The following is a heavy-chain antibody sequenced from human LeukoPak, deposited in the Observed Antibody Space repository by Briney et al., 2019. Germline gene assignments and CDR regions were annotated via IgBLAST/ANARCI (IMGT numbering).Heavy chain of an antibody. Sequence: GGSLRLSCAASGFIFSSYGMHWVRQAPGKGLEWVAFTRYDGSNKYYADSVKGRFTISRDNSKNTLYLQMNSLRAEDTAVYYCARDLAVVTAIYYYYGMDVWGQGTTVTVSS. J-gene: IGHJ6*02. CDR2: TRYDGSNK. CDR1: GFIFSSYG. D-gene: IGHD2-21*02. V-gene: IGHV3-30*02. CDR3: ARDLAVVTAIYYYYGMDV.